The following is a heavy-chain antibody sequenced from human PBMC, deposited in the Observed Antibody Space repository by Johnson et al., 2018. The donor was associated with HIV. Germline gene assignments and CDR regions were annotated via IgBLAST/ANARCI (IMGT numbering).Heavy chain of an antibody. Sequence: QVQLVESGGGVVQPGGSLRLSCVASGFTFSSYGIHWVRQAPGKGLEWVAFIRYDGSNKYYADSVKGRFTIFRDNSKKTLYLQMNSLRAEDTAVYYCAKSLPGYDAFDIWGQGTMVTVSS. CDR3: AKSLPGYDAFDI. CDR1: GFTFSSYG. D-gene: IGHD5-12*01. CDR2: IRYDGSNK. V-gene: IGHV3-30*02. J-gene: IGHJ3*02.